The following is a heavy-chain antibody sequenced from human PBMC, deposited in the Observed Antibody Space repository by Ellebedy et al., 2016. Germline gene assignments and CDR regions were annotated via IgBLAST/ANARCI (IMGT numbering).Heavy chain of an antibody. CDR3: AHRHSLSGNWDNDAFDI. J-gene: IGHJ3*02. V-gene: IGHV2-5*02. Sequence: SGPTLVKPTQTLTLTCTFSGFSLTANPVGVGWVRQPPGKALECLGFIYWDDDKRYSPSLKSRLTISKDTSKNQVVLTMTNMNPVDTATYYCAHRHSLSGNWDNDAFDIWGQGTMVTVSS. D-gene: IGHD1-20*01. CDR2: IYWDDDK. CDR1: GFSLTANPVG.